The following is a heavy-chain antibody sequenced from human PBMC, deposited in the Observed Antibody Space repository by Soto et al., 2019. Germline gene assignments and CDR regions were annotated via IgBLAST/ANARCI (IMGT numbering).Heavy chain of an antibody. CDR1: GFTFSSYS. CDR2: ISSSSSTI. J-gene: IGHJ4*02. V-gene: IGHV3-48*02. Sequence: EVQLVESGGGLVQPGGSLRLSCAASGFTFSSYSMNWVRQAPGKGLEWVSYISSSSSTIYYADSVKGRFTISRTNAKNSLYRQMNSLRDEDTAVYYCARAREYSYGPKVPLFDYWGQGTLVTVSS. D-gene: IGHD5-18*01. CDR3: ARAREYSYGPKVPLFDY.